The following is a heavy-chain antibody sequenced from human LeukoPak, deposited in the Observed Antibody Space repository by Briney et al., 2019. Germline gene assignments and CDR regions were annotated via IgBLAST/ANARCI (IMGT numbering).Heavy chain of an antibody. D-gene: IGHD3-22*01. CDR2: IYHSGST. J-gene: IGHJ3*02. CDR1: GGSISSSNW. Sequence: TPSETLSLTCAVSGGSISSSNWWSWVRQPPGKGLEWIGEIYHSGSTNYNPSLKSRVTISVDKSKNQFSLKLSSVTAADTAVYYCARGYYYDSSGQLGALDIWGQGTMVTVSS. V-gene: IGHV4-4*02. CDR3: ARGYYYDSSGQLGALDI.